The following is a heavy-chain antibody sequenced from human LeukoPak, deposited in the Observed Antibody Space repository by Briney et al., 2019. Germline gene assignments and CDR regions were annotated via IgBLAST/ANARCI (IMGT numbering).Heavy chain of an antibody. J-gene: IGHJ3*02. Sequence: GESLKISCKGSGYSFTSYWIGWVRQMPGKGLEWMGIIYPGDSDTRYSPSFQGQVTISADKSISTAYLQWSSLKASDTAMYYCARDTRGYSYGSHDACDIWGQGTMVTVSS. V-gene: IGHV5-51*01. CDR3: ARDTRGYSYGSHDACDI. CDR1: GYSFTSYW. CDR2: IYPGDSDT. D-gene: IGHD5-18*01.